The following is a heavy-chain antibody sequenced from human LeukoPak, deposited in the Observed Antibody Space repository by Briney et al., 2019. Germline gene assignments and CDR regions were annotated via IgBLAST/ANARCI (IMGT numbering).Heavy chain of an antibody. Sequence: SETLSLTCTVSGGSISSSSYYWSWIRQPPGKGLEWIGYIYYSGSTNYNPSLKSRVTISVDTSKNQFSLKLSSVTAADTAVYYCASLNTIFGVTYLYWGQGTLVTVSS. V-gene: IGHV4-61*01. CDR3: ASLNTIFGVTYLY. J-gene: IGHJ4*02. D-gene: IGHD3-3*01. CDR2: IYYSGST. CDR1: GGSISSSSYY.